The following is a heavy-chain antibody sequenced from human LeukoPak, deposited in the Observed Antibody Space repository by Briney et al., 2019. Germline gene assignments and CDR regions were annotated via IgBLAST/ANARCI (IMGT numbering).Heavy chain of an antibody. CDR1: GFTFSGSA. Sequence: GGSLRLSCAASGFTFSGSAMHWVRQASGKGLEWVGRIRSKANSYATAYAASVKGRFTISRDDSKNTAYLQMNSLKTEDTAVYYCARGKPGTYSFDYWGQGTLVTVSS. CDR3: ARGKPGTYSFDY. J-gene: IGHJ4*02. CDR2: IRSKANSYAT. V-gene: IGHV3-73*01. D-gene: IGHD1-26*01.